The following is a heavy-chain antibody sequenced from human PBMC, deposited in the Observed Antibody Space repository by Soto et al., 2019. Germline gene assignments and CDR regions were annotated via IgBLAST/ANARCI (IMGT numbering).Heavy chain of an antibody. J-gene: IGHJ2*01. Sequence: QVQLQESGPGLVKPSETLSLTCTVSGGSISSYYWSWIRQPPGKGLEWIGYIYYSGSTNYNPSLKSRVTISVDTSKNQFSLKLSSVTAADPAVYYCARAGDCGGDCYMWYFDLWGRGTLVTVSS. V-gene: IGHV4-59*01. CDR1: GGSISSYY. D-gene: IGHD2-21*02. CDR2: IYYSGST. CDR3: ARAGDCGGDCYMWYFDL.